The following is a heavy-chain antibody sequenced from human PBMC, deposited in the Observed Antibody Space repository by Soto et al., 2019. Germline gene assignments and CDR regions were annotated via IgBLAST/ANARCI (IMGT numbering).Heavy chain of an antibody. CDR2: SRNRVNNLST. V-gene: IGHV3-72*01. Sequence: GGSLKLSRSVSADSEFSFSDQYIDWDRQAPGKGLEWVGRSRNRVNNLSTAYAASVQGRFTISRDESKHTVYLQMHSLKTDDTAVYYWSRVDPSAKSPDDWGQGTLGTVSS. J-gene: IGHJ4*02. D-gene: IGHD2-15*01. CDR3: SRVDPSAKSPDD. CDR1: EFSFSDQY.